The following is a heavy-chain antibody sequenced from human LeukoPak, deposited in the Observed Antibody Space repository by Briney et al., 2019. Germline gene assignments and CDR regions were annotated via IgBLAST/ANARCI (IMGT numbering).Heavy chain of an antibody. J-gene: IGHJ4*02. CDR2: MNPNSGNT. CDR1: GYTFTSYD. CDR3: ARAVDTMVRGVMYYFDY. D-gene: IGHD3-10*01. V-gene: IGHV1-8*01. Sequence: GVSVKVSCKASGYTFTSYDINWVRQATGQGLEWMGWMNPNSGNTGYAQKFQGRVTMTRNTSISTAYMELSSLRSEDTAVYYCARAVDTMVRGVMYYFDYWGRGTLVTVSS.